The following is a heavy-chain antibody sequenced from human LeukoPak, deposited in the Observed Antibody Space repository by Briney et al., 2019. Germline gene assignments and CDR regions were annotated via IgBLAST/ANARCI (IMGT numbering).Heavy chain of an antibody. CDR3: AKDTEPYSSKYICDS. V-gene: IGHV3-30*18. J-gene: IGHJ4*02. D-gene: IGHD6-13*01. Sequence: GRSLRLSCAASGFTFSSFGMHWVRQAPGKGLEWVAVLSYDGRDKHDADSVKGRFTISRDNSKNTLYLQMNSLRAEDTAVYYCAKDTEPYSSKYICDSWGQGTLVTVSS. CDR1: GFTFSSFG. CDR2: LSYDGRDK.